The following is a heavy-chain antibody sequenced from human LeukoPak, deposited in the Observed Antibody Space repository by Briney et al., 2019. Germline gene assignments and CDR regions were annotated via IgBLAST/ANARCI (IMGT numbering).Heavy chain of an antibody. Sequence: SETLPLTCTVSGGSITSYNWNWIRQPPGKGLEWIGFIYYSGNTNYNPSLKSRVTISVDTSKNQFSLKLSSVAAADTAVYYCAREGDSSAWGDAFDIWGQGTMVTVSS. V-gene: IGHV4-59*01. J-gene: IGHJ3*02. D-gene: IGHD3-22*01. CDR1: GGSITSYN. CDR2: IYYSGNT. CDR3: AREGDSSAWGDAFDI.